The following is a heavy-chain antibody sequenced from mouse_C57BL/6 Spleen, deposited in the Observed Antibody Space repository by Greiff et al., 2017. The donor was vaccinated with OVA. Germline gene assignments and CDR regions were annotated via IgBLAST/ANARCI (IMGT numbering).Heavy chain of an antibody. D-gene: IGHD2-4*01. CDR3: AKIGGLYYDYDAFAY. CDR2: IWRGGST. V-gene: IGHV2-5*01. CDR1: GFSLTSYG. Sequence: QVQLKESGPGLVQPSQSLSITCTVSGFSLTSYGVHWVRQSPGKGLEWLGVIWRGGSTDYNAAFMSRLSITKDNSKSQVFFKMNSLQADDTAIYYCAKIGGLYYDYDAFAYWGQGTLVTVSA. J-gene: IGHJ3*01.